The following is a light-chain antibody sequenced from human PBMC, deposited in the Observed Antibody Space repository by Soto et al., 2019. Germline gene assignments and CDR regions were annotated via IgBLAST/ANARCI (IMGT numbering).Light chain of an antibody. CDR3: QQYNTWPLLT. V-gene: IGKV3-15*01. CDR2: GAS. J-gene: IGKJ4*01. Sequence: EIVMTQSPATLSVSPGERATLSCRASQSVSSNFAWYQQKPGQAPRLLIYGASTRATGIPARFSGSGSGTEFTLTISSLQSEDFVVYYCQQYNTWPLLTFGGGTKVEIK. CDR1: QSVSSN.